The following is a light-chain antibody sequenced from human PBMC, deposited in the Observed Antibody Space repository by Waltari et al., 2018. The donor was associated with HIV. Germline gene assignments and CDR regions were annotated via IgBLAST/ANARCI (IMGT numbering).Light chain of an antibody. J-gene: IGKJ1*01. V-gene: IGKV1-39*01. CDR2: SAS. CDR3: QQTYDFPRT. CDR1: QSISTY. Sequence: DIQLTQSPPSLPASVGDWVTLTCRASQSISTYVNWYQQKPGKAPSLLIFSASNVQTGVPSRFSGSGSGTLFRLTISALQPEDYATYFCQQTYDFPRTFGQGTTVDVK.